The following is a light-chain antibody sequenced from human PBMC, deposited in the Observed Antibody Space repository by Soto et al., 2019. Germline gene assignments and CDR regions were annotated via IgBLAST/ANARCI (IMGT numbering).Light chain of an antibody. CDR2: EVS. Sequence: QSVLTQPASVSGSPGQSITISCTGTSSDVGVYNYVSWYQQHPGKAPKLLIYEVSNRPSGVSNRFSGSKSGNTASLTISGLQAEDEADYYCKSYTSSSPLVFGTGTKLTVL. CDR1: SSDVGVYNY. V-gene: IGLV2-14*01. J-gene: IGLJ1*01. CDR3: KSYTSSSPLV.